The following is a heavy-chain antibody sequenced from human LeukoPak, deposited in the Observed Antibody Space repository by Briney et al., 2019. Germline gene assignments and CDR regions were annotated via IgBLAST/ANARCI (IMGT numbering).Heavy chain of an antibody. J-gene: IGHJ4*02. CDR2: IYYSGST. V-gene: IGHV4-39*01. Sequence: SETLSLTCTVSGGSISSSSYYWGWIRQPPGKGLDGIGSIYYSGSTYYNPSLKSRVTISVDTSKNQFSLKLSSVTAADTAVYYCARANMVRGDPYFDYWGQGTLVTVSS. CDR1: GGSISSSSYY. CDR3: ARANMVRGDPYFDY. D-gene: IGHD3-10*01.